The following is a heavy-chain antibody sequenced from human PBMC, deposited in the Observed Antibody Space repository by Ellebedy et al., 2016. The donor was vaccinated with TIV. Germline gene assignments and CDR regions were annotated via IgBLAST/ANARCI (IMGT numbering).Heavy chain of an antibody. Sequence: PGGSLRLSCAASDFTLSTFGTTWVRQAPGKGLEWVSHIRDSMAGDMKSYADSVKGRFTISRDNAKNSLYLEMNSLRAEDTAVYYCTRDPAGDYDFDSWGQGTLVTVSS. CDR1: DFTLSTFG. CDR3: TRDPAGDYDFDS. J-gene: IGHJ4*02. CDR2: IRDSMAGDMK. D-gene: IGHD4-17*01. V-gene: IGHV3-48*04.